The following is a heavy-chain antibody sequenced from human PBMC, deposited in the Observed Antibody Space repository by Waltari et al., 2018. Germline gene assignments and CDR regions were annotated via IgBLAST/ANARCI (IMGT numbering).Heavy chain of an antibody. CDR2: INPNSGGT. J-gene: IGHJ6*02. CDR3: ARRVEDGYRYYYYYGMDV. D-gene: IGHD5-12*01. Sequence: QVQLVQSGAEVKKPGASVKVSCKASGYTFTGYYMHWVRQAPGQGLEWMGRINPNSGGTNYAQKFQGRVTMTRDTSISTAYMELSRLRSDDTAVYYCARRVEDGYRYYYYYGMDVWGQGTTVTVSS. CDR1: GYTFTGYY. V-gene: IGHV1-2*06.